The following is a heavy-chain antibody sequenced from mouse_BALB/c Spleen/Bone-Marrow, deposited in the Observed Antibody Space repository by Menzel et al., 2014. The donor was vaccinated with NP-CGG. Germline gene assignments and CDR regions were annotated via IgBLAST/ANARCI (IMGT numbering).Heavy chain of an antibody. CDR3: ARRYGNYGNFDV. Sequence: EVMLVESGGGLVKPGGSLKLSCAASGFTFSTYAMSWVRQTPEKRLEWVATISRGGSYIYYPDSVKGRFTISRDNAKNTLYLQMSSLGSEDTAIYYCARRYGNYGNFDVRGAGTTVTVSS. CDR2: ISRGGSYI. J-gene: IGHJ1*01. CDR1: GFTFSTYA. D-gene: IGHD2-1*01. V-gene: IGHV5-9-1*01.